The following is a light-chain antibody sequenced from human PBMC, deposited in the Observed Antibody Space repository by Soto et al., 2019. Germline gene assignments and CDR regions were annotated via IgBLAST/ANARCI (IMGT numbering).Light chain of an antibody. CDR3: QQCGGSPT. V-gene: IGKV3-20*01. Sequence: IVLTQSPATLSLSPGERATLSCRASQSVSSYLAWYQQKPGQAPRLLIYGASSRATGIPDRFSGSGSGTDFTLTISRLEAEDFAMYYCQQCGGSPTFGQGTKVDI. CDR1: QSVSSY. CDR2: GAS. J-gene: IGKJ1*01.